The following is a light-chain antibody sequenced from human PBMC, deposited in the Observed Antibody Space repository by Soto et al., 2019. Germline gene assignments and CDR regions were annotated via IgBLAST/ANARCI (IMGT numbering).Light chain of an antibody. CDR2: DAS. J-gene: IGKJ5*01. CDR3: QQRSNWPS. V-gene: IGKV3-11*01. CDR1: QSVSSY. Sequence: EIVLTQSPATLALSPCEGAALSGRASQSVSSYLAWYQQKPGQAPRLLIYDASNRATGIPARFSGSGSGTDFTLTISSLEPEDFAVYYCQQRSNWPSFGQGTRLEIK.